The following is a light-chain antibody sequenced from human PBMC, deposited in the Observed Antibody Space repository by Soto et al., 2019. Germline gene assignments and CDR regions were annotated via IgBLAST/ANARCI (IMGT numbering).Light chain of an antibody. CDR2: GAS. Sequence: ILMARSRATLAVSPGARATLSCRASQSVGSDLVWYRQKPGQAPRLLIYGASNRATGVPDRFSGSGSGTVFTLTISSLQSQDFAVYYCQQYNNWPWTFGKGTKVDIK. V-gene: IGKV3-15*01. CDR1: QSVGSD. CDR3: QQYNNWPWT. J-gene: IGKJ1*01.